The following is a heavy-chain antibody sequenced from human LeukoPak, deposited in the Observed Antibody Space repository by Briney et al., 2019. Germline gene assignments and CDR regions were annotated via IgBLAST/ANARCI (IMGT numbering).Heavy chain of an antibody. CDR1: GFSFSGHW. CDR2: ISPTGSTT. J-gene: IGHJ4*02. D-gene: IGHD6-6*01. V-gene: IGHV3-74*01. Sequence: GGSLRLSCTASGFSFSGHWMHWARQLPGKGLVWVSRISPTGSTTSYADSVKGRFTVSRDNAKNTLYLQVNNLRAEDMAVYYCARGPNSNWSGLDFWGQGTLLTVSS. CDR3: ARGPNSNWSGLDF.